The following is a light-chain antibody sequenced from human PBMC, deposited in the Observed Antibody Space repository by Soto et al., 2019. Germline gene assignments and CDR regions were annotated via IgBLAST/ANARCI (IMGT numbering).Light chain of an antibody. CDR1: QTISSW. CDR3: QQSYSTPLT. J-gene: IGKJ4*01. CDR2: KAS. Sequence: DIQMTQSPSTLSGSVGDRVTITCRASQTISSWLAWYQQKPGKAPKLLIYKASTLKSGVPSRFSGSGSGTGFTLTISSLQPDDFATYYCQQSYSTPLTFGGGTKVDIK. V-gene: IGKV1-5*03.